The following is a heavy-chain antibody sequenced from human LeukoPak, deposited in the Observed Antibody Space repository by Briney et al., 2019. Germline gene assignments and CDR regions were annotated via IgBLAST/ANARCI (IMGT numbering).Heavy chain of an antibody. CDR3: ARVPSVGGSGSYYNWFDP. J-gene: IGHJ5*02. CDR2: ISAYNGNT. CDR1: GYTFTSYG. Sequence: ASVKVSCKASGYTFTSYGISSGRQAPGQGLEWMGCISAYNGNTSYAQKLQGRVTMTTDTSSSTAYMVLRRLRSDKTAVYYCARVPSVGGSGSYYNWFDPWGQGTLVTVSS. V-gene: IGHV1-18*01. D-gene: IGHD3-10*01.